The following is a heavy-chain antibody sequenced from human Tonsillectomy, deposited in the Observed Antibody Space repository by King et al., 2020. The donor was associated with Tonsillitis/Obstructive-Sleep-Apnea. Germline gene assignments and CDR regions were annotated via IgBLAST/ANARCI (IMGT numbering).Heavy chain of an antibody. CDR3: AKVRNSGSHYYFDY. D-gene: IGHD1-26*01. CDR1: GFTFSSYA. V-gene: IGHV3-23*04. J-gene: IGHJ4*02. Sequence: VQLVESGGGLVQPGGSLRLSCAASGFTFSSYAMSWVRQAPGKGLEWVSAISGNARSTYYADSVKGRFTISRDNSKNTLHLQMNSLRAEDTAVYYCAKVRNSGSHYYFDYWGQGTLFTVSS. CDR2: ISGNARST.